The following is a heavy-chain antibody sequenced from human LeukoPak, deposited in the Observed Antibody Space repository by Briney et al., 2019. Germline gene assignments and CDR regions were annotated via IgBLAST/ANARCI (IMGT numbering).Heavy chain of an antibody. Sequence: GGSLRLSCAASGFTFSSYAMQWVRQAPGKGLEFVSGISNSGGSTFYANSVKSKFTVSRDNSKNTLYLQMGSLTIEDTAVYYSARDLPQWLGGPYYYYYYYMDVWGKGTTVTVSS. CDR1: GFTFSSYA. CDR3: ARDLPQWLGGPYYYYYYYMDV. J-gene: IGHJ6*03. V-gene: IGHV3-64*01. CDR2: ISNSGGST. D-gene: IGHD6-19*01.